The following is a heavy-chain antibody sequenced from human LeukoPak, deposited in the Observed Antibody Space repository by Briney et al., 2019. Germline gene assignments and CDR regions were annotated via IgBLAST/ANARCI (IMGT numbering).Heavy chain of an antibody. CDR3: ARDETVTTPMGAFDI. D-gene: IGHD4-17*01. CDR2: IYYSGST. Sequence: SETLSLTCTVSGGSISSSSYYWGWIRQPPGKGLEWIGSIYYSGSTYYNPSLKSRVTISVDTSKNQFSLKLSSVTAADTAVYYCARDETVTTPMGAFDIWGQGTMVTVSS. CDR1: GGSISSSSYY. V-gene: IGHV4-39*07. J-gene: IGHJ3*02.